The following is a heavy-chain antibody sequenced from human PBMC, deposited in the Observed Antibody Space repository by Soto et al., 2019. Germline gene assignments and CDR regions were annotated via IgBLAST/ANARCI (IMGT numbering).Heavy chain of an antibody. CDR3: ARVLAAAGTGWFDP. V-gene: IGHV4-31*03. Sequence: SETLSLTCTVSGGSISSGGYYWSWIRQHPGKGLEWIGYIYYSGSTYYNPSLKSRVTISVDTSKNQFSLKLSSVTAADTAVYYCARVLAAAGTGWFDPWGQGTLVTVSS. J-gene: IGHJ5*02. D-gene: IGHD6-13*01. CDR1: GGSISSGGYY. CDR2: IYYSGST.